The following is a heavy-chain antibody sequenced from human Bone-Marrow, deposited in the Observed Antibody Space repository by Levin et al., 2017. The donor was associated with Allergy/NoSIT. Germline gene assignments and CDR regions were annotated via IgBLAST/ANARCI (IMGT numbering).Heavy chain of an antibody. CDR1: GFTFNTYA. Sequence: SCAASGFTFNTYAMSWVHQAPGKGLEWVSGINDNGGATFYADSVKGRFIISRDNSANTVSLNMNSLRAEDTAIYYCAKDYPTSHDYGSGTMFDYWGPGTLVTVSS. CDR2: INDNGGAT. CDR3: AKDYPTSHDYGSGTMFDY. D-gene: IGHD3-10*01. J-gene: IGHJ4*02. V-gene: IGHV3-23*01.